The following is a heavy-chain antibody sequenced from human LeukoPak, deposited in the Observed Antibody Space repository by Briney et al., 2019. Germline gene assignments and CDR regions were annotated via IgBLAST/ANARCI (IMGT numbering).Heavy chain of an antibody. CDR1: GYTFTSYG. J-gene: IGHJ6*02. CDR3: ARDGCSSTSCSLSGYYGMDV. D-gene: IGHD2-2*01. V-gene: IGHV1-18*01. CDR2: ISAYNGNT. Sequence: ASVKVSCKASGYTFTSYGISWVRQAPGQGLEWMGWISAYNGNTNYAQKLQGRVTMTTDTSTSTAYMELRSLRFDDTAVYYFARDGCSSTSCSLSGYYGMDVWGQGTTVTVAS.